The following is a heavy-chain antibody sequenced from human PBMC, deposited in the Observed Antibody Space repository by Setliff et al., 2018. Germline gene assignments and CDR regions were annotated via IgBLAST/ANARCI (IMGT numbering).Heavy chain of an antibody. D-gene: IGHD3-9*01. V-gene: IGHV1-2*06. CDR2: INPNSGGT. J-gene: IGHJ5*02. CDR1: GYTFTGYY. CDR3: ARSNYDILTRNWFDP. Sequence: ASVKVSCKASGYTFTGYYMHWVRQAPGQGLEWMGRINPNSGGTNYAQKFQGRVTMTRDTSISAAYMELSRLRSDDTAVYYCARSNYDILTRNWFDPWGQGTLVTVFS.